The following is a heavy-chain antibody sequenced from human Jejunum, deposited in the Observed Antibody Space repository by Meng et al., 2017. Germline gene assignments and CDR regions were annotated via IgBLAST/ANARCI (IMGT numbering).Heavy chain of an antibody. Sequence: QVQLQESGPGLLKPSQTLSLTCTVSGGSFGSGGYYWSWIRQHPGKGLEWIGYIYYSGSTYYNPSLKSRVSISVDTSKNQFSLKLSSVTAADTAVYYCASSIAAAVGYYFDYWGQGTLVTVSS. J-gene: IGHJ4*02. CDR2: IYYSGST. CDR3: ASSIAAAVGYYFDY. V-gene: IGHV4-31*03. D-gene: IGHD6-13*01. CDR1: GGSFGSGGYY.